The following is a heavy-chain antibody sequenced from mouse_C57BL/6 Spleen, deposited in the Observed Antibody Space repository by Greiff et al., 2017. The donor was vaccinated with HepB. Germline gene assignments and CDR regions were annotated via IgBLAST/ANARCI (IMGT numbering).Heavy chain of an antibody. CDR3: ARFPYGNFYPMDY. J-gene: IGHJ4*01. V-gene: IGHV1-81*01. CDR1: GYTFTSYG. CDR2: IYPRSGNT. Sequence: QVQLQQSGAELARPGASVKLSCKASGYTFTSYGISWVKQRTGQGLEWIGEIYPRSGNTYYNEKFKDKATLTADKSSSTAYMELRSLTSEDSAVYFGARFPYGNFYPMDYGVKGTSVPVSS. D-gene: IGHD2-1*01.